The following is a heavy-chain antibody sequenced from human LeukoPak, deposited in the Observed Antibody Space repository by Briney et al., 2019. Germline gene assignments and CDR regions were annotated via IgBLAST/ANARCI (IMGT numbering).Heavy chain of an antibody. CDR1: GYTFTGYY. Sequence: ASVKVSCKASGYTFTGYYMHWVRQAPGQGLEWMGWINPNSGGTNYAQKFQGRVTMTRDTSISTAYMDLSRLTSDDTAVYLCARGGTATGNYFYYGLEVWGRGTTVTVSS. CDR2: INPNSGGT. V-gene: IGHV1-2*02. D-gene: IGHD2-15*01. CDR3: ARGGTATGNYFYYGLEV. J-gene: IGHJ6*02.